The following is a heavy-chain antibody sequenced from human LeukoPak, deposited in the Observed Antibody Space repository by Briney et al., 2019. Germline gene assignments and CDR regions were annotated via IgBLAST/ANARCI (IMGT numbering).Heavy chain of an antibody. D-gene: IGHD3-10*01. J-gene: IGHJ4*02. CDR1: GGSISSGDYY. CDR3: ARTDWFGDRGFDC. Sequence: SETLSLTCTVSGGSISSGDYYWSWIRQPPGKGLEWIGYIYYSGSTYYNPSLKSRVTISVDTSKNQFSLKLSSVTAADTAVYYCARTDWFGDRGFDCWGQGTLVTVSS. V-gene: IGHV4-30-4*01. CDR2: IYYSGST.